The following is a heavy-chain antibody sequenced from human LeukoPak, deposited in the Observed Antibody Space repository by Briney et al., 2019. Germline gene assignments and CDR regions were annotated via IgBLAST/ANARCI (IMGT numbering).Heavy chain of an antibody. CDR1: GFTFSSYG. Sequence: GGSLRLSCAASGFTFSSYGMHWVRQAPGKGLEWVAVIWYDGSNKYYADSVKGRFTISRDNSKNTLYLQMNSLRAEDTAVYYCARYRGSGCFDPWGQGTLVTVSS. CDR3: ARYRGSGCFDP. CDR2: IWYDGSNK. V-gene: IGHV3-33*01. J-gene: IGHJ5*02. D-gene: IGHD2-15*01.